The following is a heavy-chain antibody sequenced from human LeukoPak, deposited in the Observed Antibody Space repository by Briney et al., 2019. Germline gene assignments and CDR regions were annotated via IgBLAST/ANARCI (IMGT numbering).Heavy chain of an antibody. D-gene: IGHD2-15*01. CDR3: ARHVVGVGWFDP. CDR2: IYYSGST. CDR1: GGSISSSSYY. J-gene: IGHJ5*02. V-gene: IGHV4-61*05. Sequence: PSETLSFTCTVSGGSISSSSYYWSWIRQPPGKGLEWIGYIYYSGSTNYNPSLKSRVTISVDTSKNQFSLKLSSVTAADTAVYYCARHVVGVGWFDPWGQGTLVTVSS.